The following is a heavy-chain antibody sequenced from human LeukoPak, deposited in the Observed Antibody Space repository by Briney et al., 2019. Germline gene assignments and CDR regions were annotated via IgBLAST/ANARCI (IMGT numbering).Heavy chain of an antibody. V-gene: IGHV3-33*01. CDR1: GFTFSSYG. CDR3: ASGYKTVSVFDH. Sequence: GGSLRLSCAASGFTFSSYGMNWVRQAPGKGLEWVAIVWYDGSNKYSADSVKGRFTISRDNSKNTLYLQMNSLRAEDTAVYYCASGYKTVSVFDHWGQGTLVTVSS. CDR2: VWYDGSNK. J-gene: IGHJ4*02. D-gene: IGHD5-24*01.